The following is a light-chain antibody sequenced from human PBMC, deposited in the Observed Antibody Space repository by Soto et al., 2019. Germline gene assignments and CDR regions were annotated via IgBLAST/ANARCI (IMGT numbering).Light chain of an antibody. CDR2: DAS. J-gene: IGKJ4*01. V-gene: IGKV3-15*01. Sequence: EILMTQSPATLSVSPGERATLSCRASQSVSSNLAWYQQKPGQAPRLLIFDASTRASGIPARFSASGSGTEFSLTISSLQSEDFAVYYCQQYSNWPLTFGGGTKVDI. CDR3: QQYSNWPLT. CDR1: QSVSSN.